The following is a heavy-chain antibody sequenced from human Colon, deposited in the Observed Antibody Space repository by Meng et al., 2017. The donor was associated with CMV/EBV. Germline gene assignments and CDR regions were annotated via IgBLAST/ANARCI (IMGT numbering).Heavy chain of an antibody. CDR3: SRGSQRAVVVSYYYGMDV. D-gene: IGHD6-19*01. J-gene: IGHJ6*02. CDR1: GLAFSASE. V-gene: IGHV3-73*01. Sequence: GGSLRLSCAGSGLAFSASEMHWVRQTAGKGLEWVGRIRVKGNNYATTYAASVKGRFTISRNDSKNTTYLQMEDLRTEDTATYYCSRGSQRAVVVSYYYGMDVWGQGTTVTVSS. CDR2: IRVKGNNYAT.